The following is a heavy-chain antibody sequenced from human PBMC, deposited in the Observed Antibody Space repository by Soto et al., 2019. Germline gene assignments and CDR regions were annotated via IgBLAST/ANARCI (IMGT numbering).Heavy chain of an antibody. CDR2: IYYSGST. D-gene: IGHD3-10*01. V-gene: IGHV4-31*03. J-gene: IGHJ4*02. CDR3: AREWGIGEYYFDY. CDR1: GGSISSGGYY. Sequence: TLSLTCTVSGGSISSGGYYWSWIRQHPGKGLEWIGYIYYSGSTYYNPSLKSRVTISVDTSKNQFSLKLSSVTAADTAVYYCAREWGIGEYYFDYWGQGTLVTVSS.